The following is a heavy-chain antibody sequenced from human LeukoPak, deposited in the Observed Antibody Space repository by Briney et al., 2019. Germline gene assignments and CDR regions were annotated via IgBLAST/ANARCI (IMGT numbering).Heavy chain of an antibody. Sequence: KPSETLSLTCAVYGGSLSGHYWSWIRQPPGKGLGWIGETNHSGSTNYNPSLKSRVTISVDTSKNQFSLKLSSVTAADTAVYYCARGIVTTAVAGTFGYWGQGTLVTVSS. CDR2: TNHSGST. D-gene: IGHD6-19*01. CDR1: GGSLSGHY. V-gene: IGHV4-34*01. CDR3: ARGIVTTAVAGTFGY. J-gene: IGHJ4*02.